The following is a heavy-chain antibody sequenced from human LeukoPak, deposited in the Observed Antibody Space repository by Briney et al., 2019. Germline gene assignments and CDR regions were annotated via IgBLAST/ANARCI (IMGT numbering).Heavy chain of an antibody. Sequence: GGFLRLSCAASGFTFSSYSMNWVRQAPGKGLEWVSYISSSSSTIYYADSVKGRFTISRDNAKNSLYLQMNSLRAEDTAVYYCARDPPSSIAAAKDWGQGTLVTVSS. CDR2: ISSSSSTI. CDR1: GFTFSSYS. V-gene: IGHV3-48*01. J-gene: IGHJ4*02. CDR3: ARDPPSSIAAAKD. D-gene: IGHD6-13*01.